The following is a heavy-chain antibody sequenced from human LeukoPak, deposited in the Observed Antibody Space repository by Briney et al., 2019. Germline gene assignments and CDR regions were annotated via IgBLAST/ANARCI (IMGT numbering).Heavy chain of an antibody. CDR3: ARVRLQLHYYYYGMDV. J-gene: IGHJ6*02. CDR1: GGSISSHY. CDR2: INHSGST. Sequence: SETLSLTCTVSGGSISSHYWSWIRQPPGKGLEWIGEINHSGSTNYNPSLKSRVTISVDTSKNQFSLKLSSVTAADTAVYYCARVRLQLHYYYYGMDVWGQGTTVTVSS. D-gene: IGHD5-18*01. V-gene: IGHV4-34*01.